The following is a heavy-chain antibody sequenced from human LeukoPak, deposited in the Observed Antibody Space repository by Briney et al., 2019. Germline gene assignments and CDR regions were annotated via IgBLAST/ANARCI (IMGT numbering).Heavy chain of an antibody. CDR1: GFTFSSYW. D-gene: IGHD2-15*01. Sequence: PGGSLRLSCAASGFTFSSYWIHWVRQVPGKGLVWVSRINSDGSSTNYADSVKGRFTISRDNAKSTLYLQMNSLRAEDTAVYYCAKDGYCSAGSCFSANDAFDIWGQGTMVTVSS. V-gene: IGHV3-74*01. CDR3: AKDGYCSAGSCFSANDAFDI. J-gene: IGHJ3*02. CDR2: INSDGSST.